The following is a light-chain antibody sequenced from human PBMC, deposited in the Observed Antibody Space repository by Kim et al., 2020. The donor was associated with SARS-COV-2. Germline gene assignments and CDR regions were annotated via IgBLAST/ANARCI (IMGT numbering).Light chain of an antibody. Sequence: DVQMTQSPSTLSASVGDRVTITCRASQSISDWLAWYQQKPGKAPKLLVYDASRLQSGVPSRFSGRGSGTEFSLTINNLQPDDFATYYCQQYDVFTWTFGQGTKVDIK. J-gene: IGKJ1*01. CDR3: QQYDVFTWT. CDR1: QSISDW. CDR2: DAS. V-gene: IGKV1-5*01.